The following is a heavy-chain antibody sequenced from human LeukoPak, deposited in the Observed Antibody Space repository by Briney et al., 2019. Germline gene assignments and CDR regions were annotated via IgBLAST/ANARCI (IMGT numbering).Heavy chain of an antibody. J-gene: IGHJ4*02. CDR2: ITGSGDRT. CDR3: AKRGEDPVDLDY. CDR1: GVTFSSHG. V-gene: IGHV3-23*01. Sequence: AGGSLRLSCGVSGVTFSSHGMNWVRQAPGKGLEWVSAITGSGDRTYYTGSVRGRFTVSRDNSKNTLYLQMNGLRAEDTAVYYCAKRGEDPVDLDYWGQGTLVTVSS. D-gene: IGHD3-16*01.